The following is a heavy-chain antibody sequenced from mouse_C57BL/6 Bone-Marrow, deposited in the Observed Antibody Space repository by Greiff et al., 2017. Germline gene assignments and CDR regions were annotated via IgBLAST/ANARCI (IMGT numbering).Heavy chain of an antibody. V-gene: IGHV5-6*01. D-gene: IGHD2-4*01. Sequence: EVKVVESGGDLVKPGGSLKLSCAASGFTFSSYGMSWVRQTPDKRLEWVATISSGGSYTYYPDSVKGRFTISRANAKNTLYLQMSSLKSEDTAMYYCARQGGLRRGYYAMDYWGQGTSVTVSS. J-gene: IGHJ4*01. CDR3: ARQGGLRRGYYAMDY. CDR1: GFTFSSYG. CDR2: ISSGGSYT.